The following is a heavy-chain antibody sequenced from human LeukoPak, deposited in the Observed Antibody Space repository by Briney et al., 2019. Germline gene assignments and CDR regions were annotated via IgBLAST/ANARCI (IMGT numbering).Heavy chain of an antibody. Sequence: SETLFLTCSVSGGSISSNHWSWIRQSAEKGLEWIGRIYISGSSDYSASLKSRVTMSGDRSKNQLSLTLRSVTAADTAVCYCARDGGGRYAFDIWGLGTRVTVSS. CDR2: IYISGSS. J-gene: IGHJ3*02. CDR3: ARDGGGRYAFDI. CDR1: GGSISSNH. V-gene: IGHV4-4*07. D-gene: IGHD1-26*01.